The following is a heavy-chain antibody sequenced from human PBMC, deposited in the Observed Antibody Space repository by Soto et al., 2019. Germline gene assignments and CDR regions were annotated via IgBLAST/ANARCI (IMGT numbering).Heavy chain of an antibody. CDR2: IYYSGST. D-gene: IGHD4-17*01. Sequence: SDTLSLTCTVSGGSISIYYWSWIRQPPGKGLEWIGYIYYSGSTNYNPSLKSRVTISVDTSKNQFSLKLSSVTAADTAVYYCARRYGSAFDIWGQGTVVTVSS. CDR3: ARRYGSAFDI. CDR1: GGSISIYY. V-gene: IGHV4-59*01. J-gene: IGHJ3*02.